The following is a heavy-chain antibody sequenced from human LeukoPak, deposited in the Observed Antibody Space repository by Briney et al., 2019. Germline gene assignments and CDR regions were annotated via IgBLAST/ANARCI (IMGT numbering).Heavy chain of an antibody. Sequence: GGSLRLSCAASGFTFSSYAMTWVRQAPGKGLECVSAISGRGDGSYYADSVKGRFTISRDNSMHTLFLQMNSLRAEDTALYYCAKIKAPYTDSVRFPSDYWGQGTLVTVSS. CDR2: ISGRGDGS. D-gene: IGHD3-16*01. J-gene: IGHJ4*02. CDR1: GFTFSSYA. CDR3: AKIKAPYTDSVRFPSDY. V-gene: IGHV3-23*01.